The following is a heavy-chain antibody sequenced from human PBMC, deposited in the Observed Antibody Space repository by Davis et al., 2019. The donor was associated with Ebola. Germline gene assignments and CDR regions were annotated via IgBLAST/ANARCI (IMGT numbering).Heavy chain of an antibody. J-gene: IGHJ6*02. Sequence: SVKVSCKASPGTFSTYAISWVRQAPGQGLEWMGWIIPIFGTSNYAQKFQGRVTITADKSTSTAYMELSSLRSEDTAVYYCARAPLSARYYYNGMDVWGQGTTVTVSS. CDR1: PGTFSTYA. CDR2: IIPIFGTS. CDR3: ARAPLSARYYYNGMDV. D-gene: IGHD3-10*01. V-gene: IGHV1-69*06.